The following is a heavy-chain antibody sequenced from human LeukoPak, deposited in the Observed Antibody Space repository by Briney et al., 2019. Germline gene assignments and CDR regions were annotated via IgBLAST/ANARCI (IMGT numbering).Heavy chain of an antibody. J-gene: IGHJ1*01. D-gene: IGHD3-22*01. CDR3: GRRRYYDSTGYLD. Sequence: PSETLSLTCTISGDSISSSSYYWGWIRQPPGKGLECIGDIYYRGSTHYSPSLKSRVSISIDTSNTQFSLTLNSVTAADTALYFCGRRRYYDSTGYLDWGQGTLVTVSS. CDR2: IYYRGST. CDR1: GDSISSSSYY. V-gene: IGHV4-39*01.